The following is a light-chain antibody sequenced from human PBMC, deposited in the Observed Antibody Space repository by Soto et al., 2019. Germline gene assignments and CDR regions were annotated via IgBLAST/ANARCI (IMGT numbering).Light chain of an antibody. CDR1: QSVSSY. CDR3: QQRSNWPPT. CDR2: DAS. V-gene: IGKV3-11*01. Sequence: EIVLTQSPATPSLSPGERATLSCRASQSVSSYLAWYQQKPGQAPRLLIYDASNRATGIPARFSGSGSRTDFTLTISSLEPEDFAVYYCQQRSNWPPTFGPGTKVDIK. J-gene: IGKJ3*01.